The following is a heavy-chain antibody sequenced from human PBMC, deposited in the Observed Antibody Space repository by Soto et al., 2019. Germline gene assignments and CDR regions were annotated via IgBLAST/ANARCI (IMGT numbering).Heavy chain of an antibody. J-gene: IGHJ6*02. CDR2: INPNSGGT. CDR3: ARESISSSWYTNYYYYGMDV. D-gene: IGHD6-13*01. CDR1: GYTFTGYY. Sequence: QVQLVQSGAEVKKPVASVKVSCKASGYTFTGYYMHWVRQAPGQGLEWMGWINPNSGGTNYAQKFQGWVTMARDTSISTAYMELSRLRSDDTAVYYCARESISSSWYTNYYYYGMDVWGQGTTVTVSS. V-gene: IGHV1-2*04.